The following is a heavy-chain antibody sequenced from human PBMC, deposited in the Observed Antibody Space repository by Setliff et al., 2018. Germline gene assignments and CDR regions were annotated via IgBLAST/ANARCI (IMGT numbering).Heavy chain of an antibody. V-gene: IGHV1-69*10. CDR3: ARLNSGWYAKIDY. CDR2: IIPILGIA. D-gene: IGHD6-19*01. J-gene: IGHJ4*02. CDR1: GGTFSSYA. Sequence: ASVKVSCKASGGTFSSYAISWVRQAPGQGLEWMGGIIPILGIANYAQKFQGRVTITRNTSISTAYMELSSLRSEDTAVYYCARLNSGWYAKIDYWGQGTLVTVSS.